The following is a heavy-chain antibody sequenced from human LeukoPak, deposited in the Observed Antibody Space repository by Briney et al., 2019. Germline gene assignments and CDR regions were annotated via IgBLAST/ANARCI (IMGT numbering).Heavy chain of an antibody. V-gene: IGHV3-7*01. CDR1: GFTFSSYG. J-gene: IGHJ3*01. CDR2: INKDGSEE. D-gene: IGHD1-14*01. CDR3: ARSNPNRNALDL. Sequence: GGSLRLSCAASGFTFSSYGMHWVRQAPGRGLEWVANINKDGSEENYLDSVKGRFTVSRDNAKNSLYLQMNSLRGEDTAVYYCARSNPNRNALDLWGQGTMVTISS.